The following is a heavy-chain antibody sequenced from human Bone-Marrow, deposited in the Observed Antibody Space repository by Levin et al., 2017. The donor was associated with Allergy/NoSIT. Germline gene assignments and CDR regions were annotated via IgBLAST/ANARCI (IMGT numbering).Heavy chain of an antibody. CDR1: GFTFSAYT. D-gene: IGHD5-18*01. CDR2: ISSGSVYI. CDR3: ARARKPNVDKAIVAY. Sequence: GGSLRLSCEASGFTFSAYTMNWVRQAPGKGLEWVSSISSGSVYINYADSVRGRFTISRDNAKNSLYLLMNSLRGDDTAVYYCARARKPNVDKAIVAYWGQGTLITVSS. J-gene: IGHJ4*02. V-gene: IGHV3-21*04.